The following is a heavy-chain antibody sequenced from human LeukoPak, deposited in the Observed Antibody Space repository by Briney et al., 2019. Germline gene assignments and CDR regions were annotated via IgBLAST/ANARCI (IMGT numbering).Heavy chain of an antibody. CDR1: GYTFTSYA. Sequence: GASVKVSCKASGYTFTSYAMHWVRQAPGQRLEWMGWINAGNGNTKYSQEFQGRVTITRDTSASTAYMELSSLRSEDMAVYYCARGRIAAAGTGQNYYYYMDVWGKGTTVTVSS. V-gene: IGHV1-3*03. CDR3: ARGRIAAAGTGQNYYYYMDV. J-gene: IGHJ6*03. D-gene: IGHD6-13*01. CDR2: INAGNGNT.